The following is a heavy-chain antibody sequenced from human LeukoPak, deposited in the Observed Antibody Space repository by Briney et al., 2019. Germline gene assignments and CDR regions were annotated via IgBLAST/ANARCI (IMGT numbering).Heavy chain of an antibody. Sequence: PSETLSLTCAVYGGSFSGYYWSWIRQPPGKGLAWIGEINHSGSTNYNPSLKSRVTISVDTSKNQFSLKLSSVTAADTAVYYCARRTKSYYYGSGSHHFDYWGQGTLVTVSS. V-gene: IGHV4-34*01. CDR3: ARRTKSYYYGSGSHHFDY. CDR2: INHSGST. J-gene: IGHJ4*02. CDR1: GGSFSGYY. D-gene: IGHD3-10*01.